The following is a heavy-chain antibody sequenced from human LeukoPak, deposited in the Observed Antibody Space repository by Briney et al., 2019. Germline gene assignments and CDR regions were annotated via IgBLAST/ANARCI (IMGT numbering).Heavy chain of an antibody. CDR2: ISSSSSTI. Sequence: GGSLRLSCAASVFTFSSYSMNWVRQAPGKGLEWVSYISSSSSTIYYADSVKGRFTISRDNAKNSLYLQMNSLRAEDTAVYYCARDFYSSGWYSSGAFDIWGQGTMVTVSS. D-gene: IGHD6-19*01. J-gene: IGHJ3*02. CDR3: ARDFYSSGWYSSGAFDI. V-gene: IGHV3-48*01. CDR1: VFTFSSYS.